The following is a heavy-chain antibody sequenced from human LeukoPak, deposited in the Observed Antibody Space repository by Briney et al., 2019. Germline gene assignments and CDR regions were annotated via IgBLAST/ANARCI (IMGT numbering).Heavy chain of an antibody. Sequence: GASVKVSCKASGYIFITYYMHWLRQAPGQGPEWMGIINPRGGSTDYAQKFQGRVTMTEDTSTDTAYMELSSLRSEDTAVYYCTTSYYYDSSDYYRTDYWGQGTLVTVSS. CDR1: GYIFITYY. J-gene: IGHJ4*02. D-gene: IGHD3-22*01. CDR3: TTSYYYDSSDYYRTDY. V-gene: IGHV1-46*01. CDR2: INPRGGST.